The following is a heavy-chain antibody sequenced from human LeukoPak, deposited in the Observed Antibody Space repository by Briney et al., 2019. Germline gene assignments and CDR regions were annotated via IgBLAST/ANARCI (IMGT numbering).Heavy chain of an antibody. CDR1: GFTFSSYW. D-gene: IGHD2-8*01. V-gene: IGHV3-74*01. CDR2: INSDGSST. J-gene: IGHJ6*03. Sequence: HPGGSLRLSCAASGFTFSSYWMHWVRQAPGKGLVWVSRINSDGSSTSYADSVKGRFTISRDNAKNTLYLQMNSLRAEDTALYYCARAPGVRYYYYMDVWGKGTTVTVSS. CDR3: ARAPGVRYYYYMDV.